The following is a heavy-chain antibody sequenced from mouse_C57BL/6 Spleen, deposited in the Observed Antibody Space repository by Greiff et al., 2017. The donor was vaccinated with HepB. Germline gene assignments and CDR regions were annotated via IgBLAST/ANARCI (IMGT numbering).Heavy chain of an antibody. CDR2: IWSGGST. V-gene: IGHV2-2*01. D-gene: IGHD2-2*01. CDR3: ARPSTMVTTDYAMDY. J-gene: IGHJ4*01. CDR1: GFSLTSYG. Sequence: QVQLQQSGPGLVQPSQSLSITCTVSGFSLTSYGVHWVRQSPGKGLEWLGVIWSGGSTDYNAAFISRLSISKDNSKSQVFFKMNSLQADDTAIYYCARPSTMVTTDYAMDYWGQGTSVTVSS.